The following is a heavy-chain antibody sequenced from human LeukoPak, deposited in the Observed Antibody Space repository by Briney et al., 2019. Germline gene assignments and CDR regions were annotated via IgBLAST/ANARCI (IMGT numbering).Heavy chain of an antibody. J-gene: IGHJ3*02. CDR1: GGSVSSSSYY. CDR3: ARRQGRRGIVGPTILKGAFDI. D-gene: IGHD1-26*01. Sequence: SETLSLTCTVSGGSVSSSSYYWSWIRQPPGKGLEWIGYIYYSGSTNYNPSLKSRVTISVDTSKNQFSLKLSSVTAADTAVYYCARRQGRRGIVGPTILKGAFDIWGQGTMVTVSS. CDR2: IYYSGST. V-gene: IGHV4-61*01.